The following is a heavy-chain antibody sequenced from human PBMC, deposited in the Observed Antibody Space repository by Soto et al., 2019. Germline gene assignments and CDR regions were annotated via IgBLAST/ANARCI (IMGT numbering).Heavy chain of an antibody. CDR1: GFSLSTSGVG. J-gene: IGHJ6*02. D-gene: IGHD2-21*02. CDR2: IYWDDDK. CDR3: IQSRCGGDCLQSYASHYYYGMDV. V-gene: IGHV2-5*02. Sequence: SGPTLVNPTQTLTLTCTFSGFSLSTSGVGVGWIRQPPGKALEWLALIYWDDDKRYSPSLRSRLTINKDTSKNQVVLTMTNMDPVDTATYYCIQSRCGGDCLQSYASHYYYGMDVWGQGTTVTVSS.